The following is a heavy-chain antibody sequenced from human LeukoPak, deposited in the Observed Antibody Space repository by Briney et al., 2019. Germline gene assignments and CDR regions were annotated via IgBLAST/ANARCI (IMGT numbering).Heavy chain of an antibody. V-gene: IGHV3-11*04. D-gene: IGHD2-2*01. CDR1: GFTVSSNY. CDR3: ARETDSTLFDY. Sequence: GGSLRLSCAASGFTVSSNYMSWVRQAPGKGLEWVSYISSSGSTIFYADSVQGRFTTSRDNANNSLYLQMNSLRAEDTAVYYCARETDSTLFDYWGQGTLVTVSS. J-gene: IGHJ4*02. CDR2: ISSSGSTI.